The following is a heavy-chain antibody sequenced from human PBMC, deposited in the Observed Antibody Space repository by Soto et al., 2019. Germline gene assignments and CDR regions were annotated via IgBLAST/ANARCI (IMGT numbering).Heavy chain of an antibody. D-gene: IGHD2-15*01. CDR3: GKVLVSATGHTDSDS. Sequence: SETLSLTCTVSGGSIYRSGYYWGWIRQPPGRGLEWIGNIDYNGVTYSNPSLKSRVTISRDTSKNQFSLKLTSVTAADTALYYCGKVLVSATGHTDSDSWGPGTLVTVSS. J-gene: IGHJ4*02. CDR2: IDYNGVT. V-gene: IGHV4-39*01. CDR1: GGSIYRSGYY.